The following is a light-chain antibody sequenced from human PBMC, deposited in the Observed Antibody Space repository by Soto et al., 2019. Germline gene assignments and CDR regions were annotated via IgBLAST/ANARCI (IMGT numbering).Light chain of an antibody. CDR1: QSIGDT. J-gene: IGKJ3*01. CDR2: GAS. V-gene: IGKV3-20*01. Sequence: EKVMTQAPATLSVSPGGRATLSGRASQSIGDTLAWYQQKPGQAPRLLIYGASSRVTGIPDRFSGSGSGTDFTLTISRLEPEDFAVYYCQQYGDSPLFGPGTKVDI. CDR3: QQYGDSPL.